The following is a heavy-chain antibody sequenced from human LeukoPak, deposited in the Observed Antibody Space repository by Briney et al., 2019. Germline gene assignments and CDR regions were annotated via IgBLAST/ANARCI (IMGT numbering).Heavy chain of an antibody. D-gene: IGHD2-15*01. Sequence: PRGSLRLSCAASGFTFSSNAMSWVRQAPGKGLEWVSGISNSGSSTYYTDSVKGRFTISRDNSKNTLYLQMNSLRAEDTAVYYCAKLCSGSSCYSAFDIWGQGTMVTVSS. CDR1: GFTFSSNA. CDR2: ISNSGSST. V-gene: IGHV3-23*01. J-gene: IGHJ3*02. CDR3: AKLCSGSSCYSAFDI.